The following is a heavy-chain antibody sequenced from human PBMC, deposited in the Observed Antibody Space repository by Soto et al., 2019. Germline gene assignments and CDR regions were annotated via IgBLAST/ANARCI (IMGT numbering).Heavy chain of an antibody. J-gene: IGHJ1*01. V-gene: IGHV3-9*01. CDR3: VKDESINWYSGHFRH. CDR1: GFTFDDYA. CDR2: INWNSGSI. D-gene: IGHD6-13*01. Sequence: EVQLVESGGGLVQPGRSLRLSCAASGFTFDDYAMHWVRQVPGKGLEWVSGINWNSGSIGYGASVKGRFATSRDNAKNSLHLQMNSLSAEDTAFYYCVKDESINWYSGHFRHWGQGTLVTVSS.